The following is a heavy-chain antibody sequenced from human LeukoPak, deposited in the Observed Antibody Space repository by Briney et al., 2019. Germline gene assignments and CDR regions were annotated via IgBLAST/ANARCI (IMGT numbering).Heavy chain of an antibody. D-gene: IGHD1-26*01. CDR2: ISWNSGSI. Sequence: GGSLRLSCAASGFTFDDYAMHWVRQAPGKGLEWVSGISWNSGSIGYADSVKGRFTISRDNAKNSLYLQMNSLRAEDTALYYCAKDITGGSYGFDYWGQGPLVTVSS. CDR3: AKDITGGSYGFDY. CDR1: GFTFDDYA. J-gene: IGHJ4*02. V-gene: IGHV3-9*01.